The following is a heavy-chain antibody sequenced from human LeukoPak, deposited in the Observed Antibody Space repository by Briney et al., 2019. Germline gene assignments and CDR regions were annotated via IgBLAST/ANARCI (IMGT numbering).Heavy chain of an antibody. D-gene: IGHD3-22*01. CDR1: GFTFSSYD. V-gene: IGHV3-23*01. CDR2: IRPSGDNT. J-gene: IGHJ3*02. Sequence: GGSLRLSCAASGFTFSSYDMTWVRQAPGRGLEWVSSIRPSGDNTYYGDSVKGRFTISRDNSKNTLYLQMNSLRAEDTAVYYCARDPDSSGYNAFDIWGQGTMVTVSS. CDR3: ARDPDSSGYNAFDI.